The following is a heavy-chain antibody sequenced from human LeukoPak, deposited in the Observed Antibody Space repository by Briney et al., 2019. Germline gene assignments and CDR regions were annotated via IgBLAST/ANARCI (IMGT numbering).Heavy chain of an antibody. V-gene: IGHV4-30-2*01. Sequence: SETLSLTCAVSGGSISSGGYSWSWIRQPPGKGLEWIGYIYHSGSTYYNPSLKSRVTISVDRSKNQFSLKLSSVTAADTAVYYCARVRRFYYDSSGYYFDAFDIWGQGTMVTVSS. J-gene: IGHJ3*02. CDR2: IYHSGST. D-gene: IGHD3-22*01. CDR3: ARVRRFYYDSSGYYFDAFDI. CDR1: GGSISSGGYS.